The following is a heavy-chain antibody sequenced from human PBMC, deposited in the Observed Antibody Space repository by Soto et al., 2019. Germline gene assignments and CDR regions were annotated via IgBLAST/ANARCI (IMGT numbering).Heavy chain of an antibody. Sequence: GASVKVSCKVSGYTLTGLSMHWVRQAPGKGLEWMGGFDPEDGETIYAQKFQGRVTMTEDTSTDTAYMELSSLRSEDTAVYYFATLDSSSREGIDYWGQGTLVTVSS. D-gene: IGHD6-6*01. CDR3: ATLDSSSREGIDY. V-gene: IGHV1-24*01. CDR1: GYTLTGLS. CDR2: FDPEDGET. J-gene: IGHJ4*01.